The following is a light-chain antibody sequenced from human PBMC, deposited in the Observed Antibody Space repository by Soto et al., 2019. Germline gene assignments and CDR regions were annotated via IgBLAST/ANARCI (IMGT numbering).Light chain of an antibody. CDR2: GAS. V-gene: IGKV3-20*01. Sequence: EIVLTQSPGTLSLPPGERATLSCRASQSVRSSHLAWYQQKPGQAPRLLIHGASTRATGIPARFSGSGSGTDFTLTISSLQTEDVAVYYCQQYYETPWTFGQGTKVDIK. CDR3: QQYYETPWT. CDR1: QSVRSSH. J-gene: IGKJ1*01.